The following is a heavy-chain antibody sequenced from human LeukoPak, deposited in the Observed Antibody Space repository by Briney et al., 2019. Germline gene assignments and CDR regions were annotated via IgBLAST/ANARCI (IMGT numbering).Heavy chain of an antibody. J-gene: IGHJ4*02. D-gene: IGHD3-10*01. Sequence: GGSLRLSCAASGFTFSSYEMNWVRQAPGKGLEWVSYISTSGSMIYYADSVKGRFTISRDNAKNSLYLQMNSLRAEDTAVYYCARALWFGETFPAYWGQGTLVTVSS. V-gene: IGHV3-48*03. CDR3: ARALWFGETFPAY. CDR2: ISTSGSMI. CDR1: GFTFSSYE.